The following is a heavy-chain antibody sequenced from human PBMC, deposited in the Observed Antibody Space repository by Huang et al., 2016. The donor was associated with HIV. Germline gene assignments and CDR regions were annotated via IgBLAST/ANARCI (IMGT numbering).Heavy chain of an antibody. CDR1: GGTFSKYA. D-gene: IGHD4-17*01. CDR2: IITMVGTP. Sequence: QVQLVQSGAEVKTPGSSVKVSCKASGGTFSKYAISWVRQAPGHGLEWMGGIITMVGTPNSARKFQGRVTITADDSTSTTYVEGSRLRSEDTALYYCARGQLGSYGDYDVLYWGQGTLVTVSS. V-gene: IGHV1-69*13. CDR3: ARGQLGSYGDYDVLY. J-gene: IGHJ4*02.